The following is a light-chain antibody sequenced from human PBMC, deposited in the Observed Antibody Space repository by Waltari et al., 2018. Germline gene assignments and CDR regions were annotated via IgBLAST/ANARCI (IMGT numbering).Light chain of an antibody. V-gene: IGKV3-11*01. Sequence: EIVLTQSPATLSLSPGERATLSCRASQSVGSDLAWYQQKPGQAPRLLLYDASSRAAGIPARFSGSGYGTDFTLAISSLEPEDAAVYYCQQRRNWPSFTFGPGTTVDI. CDR2: DAS. CDR3: QQRRNWPSFT. J-gene: IGKJ3*01. CDR1: QSVGSD.